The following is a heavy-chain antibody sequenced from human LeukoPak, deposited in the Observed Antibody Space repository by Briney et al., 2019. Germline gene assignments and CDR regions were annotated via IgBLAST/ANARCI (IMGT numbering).Heavy chain of an antibody. V-gene: IGHV3-23*01. J-gene: IGHJ4*02. Sequence: GGSLRLSCAASGFTFSSYGMSWVRQAPGKGLEWVTAISGSGGSTYYADSVKGRFTISRDNSKNTLYLQMNSLRAEDTAVYYCAKDVEDIVVVEFDYWGQGTLVTVSS. CDR1: GFTFSSYG. CDR3: AKDVEDIVVVEFDY. CDR2: ISGSGGST. D-gene: IGHD2-15*01.